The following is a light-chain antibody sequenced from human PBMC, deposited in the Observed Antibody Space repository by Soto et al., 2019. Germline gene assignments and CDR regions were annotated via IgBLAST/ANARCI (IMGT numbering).Light chain of an antibody. V-gene: IGKV3-20*01. CDR1: HSVRSSY. J-gene: IGKJ2*01. Sequence: EIVLTQSPGTLSLSPGERATLSCRASHSVRSSYLAWYQQKPGQAPRLLIYGESSRATGIPDRFSGSGSGTDFTLTISRLEPEDFAVYSCQQYGSSPPYTFGQGTKLEIK. CDR2: GES. CDR3: QQYGSSPPYT.